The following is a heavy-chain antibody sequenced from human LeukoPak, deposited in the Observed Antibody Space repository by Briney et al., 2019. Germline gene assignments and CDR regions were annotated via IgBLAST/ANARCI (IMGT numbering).Heavy chain of an antibody. D-gene: IGHD4-23*01. Sequence: PSGTLSLTCTVSGGSISSYYWSWIRQPPGKGLEWIGYIYYSGSTNYNPSLKSRVTISVDTSKNQFSLKLSSVTAADTAVYYCARGKGNSDWFDPWGQGTLVTVSS. CDR1: GGSISSYY. CDR3: ARGKGNSDWFDP. V-gene: IGHV4-59*01. CDR2: IYYSGST. J-gene: IGHJ5*02.